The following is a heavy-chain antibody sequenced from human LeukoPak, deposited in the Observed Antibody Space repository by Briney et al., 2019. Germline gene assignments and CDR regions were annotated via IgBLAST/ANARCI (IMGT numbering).Heavy chain of an antibody. CDR3: ARGPDPNYDFWSGYPDY. D-gene: IGHD3-3*01. CDR1: GYTFTGYY. CDR2: INPNSGGT. Sequence: ASVKVSCKASGYTFTGYYMHRVRQAPGQGLEWMGWINPNSGGTNYAQKFQGRVTMTRDTSISTAYMELSRLRSDDTAVYYCARGPDPNYDFWSGYPDYWGQGTLVTVSS. J-gene: IGHJ4*02. V-gene: IGHV1-2*02.